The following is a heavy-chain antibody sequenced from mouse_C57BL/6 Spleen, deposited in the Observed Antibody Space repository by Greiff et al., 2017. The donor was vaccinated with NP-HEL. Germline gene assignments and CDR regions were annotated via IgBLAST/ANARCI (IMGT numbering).Heavy chain of an antibody. Sequence: EVKVVESGGGLVQPGGSLKLSCAASGFTFSDYGMHWVRQAPEKGLEWVAYISSGSSTIYYADTVKGRFTISRDNAKNTLFLQMTSLRSEDTAMYYCARRGTTVVEDAMDYWGQGTSVTVSS. CDR2: ISSGSSTI. J-gene: IGHJ4*01. CDR1: GFTFSDYG. V-gene: IGHV5-17*01. D-gene: IGHD1-1*01. CDR3: ARRGTTVVEDAMDY.